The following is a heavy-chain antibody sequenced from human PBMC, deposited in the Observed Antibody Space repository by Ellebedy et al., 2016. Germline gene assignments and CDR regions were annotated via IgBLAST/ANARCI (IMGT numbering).Heavy chain of an antibody. CDR1: GFTFSSYA. J-gene: IGHJ3*02. Sequence: GESLKISXAASGFTFSSYAMHWVRQAPGKGLEWVAVISYDGRNIYYAHSVEGRFTISRDNSKNTLYLQMNSLRPEDTAVYYCAKIPYIVVVTGNGFDIWGQGTMVTVSS. D-gene: IGHD2-21*02. CDR3: AKIPYIVVVTGNGFDI. CDR2: ISYDGRNI. V-gene: IGHV3-30*18.